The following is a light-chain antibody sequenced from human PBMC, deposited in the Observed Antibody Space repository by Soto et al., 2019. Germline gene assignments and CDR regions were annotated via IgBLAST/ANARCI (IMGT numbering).Light chain of an antibody. V-gene: IGKV1-39*01. CDR2: TTT. J-gene: IGKJ1*01. CDR3: QQTYSAPPWT. CDR1: QSVRSY. Sequence: DIQMTQSRSSLSASVGDTITIAFRGSQSVRSYLNWYQQKPGKAPDLLIYTTTSLQSEVPSRFSGSGSETHFTLTITSLQPEDFATYFCQQTYSAPPWTFGPGTKVDI.